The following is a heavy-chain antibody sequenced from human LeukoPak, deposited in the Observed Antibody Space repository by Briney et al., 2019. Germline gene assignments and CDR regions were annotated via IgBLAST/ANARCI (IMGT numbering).Heavy chain of an antibody. CDR3: VKRGGSGSYYYMDV. Sequence: SETLSLTCAVSGGSLSGYYWSWIRQPPGKGLEWIGEINHSGSTNYNPSLKSRVTISVDTSKNQFSLKLSSVTAADTAVYYCVKRGGSGSYYYMDVWGKGTTVTVSS. CDR1: GGSLSGYY. CDR2: INHSGST. V-gene: IGHV4-34*01. D-gene: IGHD3-10*01. J-gene: IGHJ6*03.